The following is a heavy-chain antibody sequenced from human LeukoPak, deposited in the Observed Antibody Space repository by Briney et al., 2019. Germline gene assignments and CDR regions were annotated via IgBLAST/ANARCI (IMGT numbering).Heavy chain of an antibody. Sequence: PGGSLRLSCTASGFTFSNYGMHWARRTPGKGLEWVAFIQFDESNKFYADSVQGRFTISRDNSKNTLYLQMDTLRPEDTAEYYCAKDETSDWYLDYWGQGTLVTVSS. CDR2: IQFDESNK. D-gene: IGHD6-19*01. J-gene: IGHJ4*02. CDR3: AKDETSDWYLDY. CDR1: GFTFSNYG. V-gene: IGHV3-30*02.